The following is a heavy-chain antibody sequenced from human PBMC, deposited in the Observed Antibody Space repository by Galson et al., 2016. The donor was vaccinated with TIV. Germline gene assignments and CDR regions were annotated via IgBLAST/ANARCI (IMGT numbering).Heavy chain of an antibody. CDR1: GLVVSDNF. D-gene: IGHD2-21*01. J-gene: IGHJ6*02. CDR3: VRERRHCGNECFLRYYFGMDV. Sequence: SLRLSCAASGLVVSDNFMTWVRQAPGKGLEWVSLISDTDYTQYADSMKGRFTISRDKSRNIVYLHMDRLRVEGTAVYYCVRERRHCGNECFLRYYFGMDVWGQGTTVTVSS. CDR2: ISDTDYT. V-gene: IGHV3-66*03.